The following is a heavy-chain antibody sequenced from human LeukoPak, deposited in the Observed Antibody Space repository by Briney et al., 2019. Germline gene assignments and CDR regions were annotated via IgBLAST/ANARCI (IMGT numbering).Heavy chain of an antibody. CDR3: ARHYGSGSYYRYGMDV. V-gene: IGHV4-59*08. D-gene: IGHD3-10*01. CDR2: FFYSGST. J-gene: IGHJ6*02. CDR1: GGSISSYY. Sequence: SETLSLTCTVSGGSISSYYWSWIRQPPEKGRECIGYFFYSGSTNYNPCLKSRATISVDTSKNQFSLKLSSVTAADTAVYYCARHYGSGSYYRYGMDVWGQGTTVTVSS.